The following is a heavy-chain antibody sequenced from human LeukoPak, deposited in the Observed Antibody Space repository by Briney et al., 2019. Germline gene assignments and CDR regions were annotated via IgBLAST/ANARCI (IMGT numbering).Heavy chain of an antibody. J-gene: IGHJ6*03. CDR3: ARGGGGGDPSYYMDV. V-gene: IGHV1-69*13. CDR2: IIPIFGTA. D-gene: IGHD4-17*01. Sequence: GASVEVSCKASGGTFSSYAISWVRQAPGQGLEWMGGIIPIFGTANCAQKFQGRVTITADESTSTAYMELSSLRSEDTAVYYCARGGGGGDPSYYMDVWGKGTTVTVSS. CDR1: GGTFSSYA.